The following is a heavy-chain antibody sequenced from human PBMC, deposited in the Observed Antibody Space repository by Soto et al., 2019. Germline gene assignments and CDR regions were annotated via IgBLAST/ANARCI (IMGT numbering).Heavy chain of an antibody. J-gene: IGHJ4*02. D-gene: IGHD1-26*01. CDR2: ISAYNVNT. CDR3: ARVKGVVGATSPIDY. V-gene: IGHV1-18*01. Sequence: ASVKVSCKASGYTFTSYGISWVRQAPGQGLEWMGWISAYNVNTNYAQKLQGRVTMTTDTSTSTAYMELRSLRSDDTAVYYCARVKGVVGATSPIDYWGQGTLVPVSS. CDR1: GYTFTSYG.